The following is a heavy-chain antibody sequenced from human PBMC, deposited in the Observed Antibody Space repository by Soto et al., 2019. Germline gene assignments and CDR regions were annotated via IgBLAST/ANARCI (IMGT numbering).Heavy chain of an antibody. CDR2: IYSGGST. Sequence: EVQLVESGGGLVQPGGSLRLSCAASGFTVSSNYMSWVRQAPGKGLEWVSVIYSGGSTYYADSVKGRFTISRDNSKNTLYLQMNSLRAEDTAVYYCARVSVSGSLDYFDYWGQGTLVTVSS. D-gene: IGHD3-16*02. CDR1: GFTVSSNY. V-gene: IGHV3-66*01. J-gene: IGHJ4*02. CDR3: ARVSVSGSLDYFDY.